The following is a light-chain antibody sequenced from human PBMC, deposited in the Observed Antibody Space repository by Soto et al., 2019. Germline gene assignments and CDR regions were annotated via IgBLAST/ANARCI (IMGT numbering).Light chain of an antibody. Sequence: EIVLTQSPATLSLSPGERATLSCRASQSVSSYLAWYQQKPGQAPRLLIYDASNRATGIPARFSGSGSGTDFPLTISRLEPEDFAVYYRQQRSNWPLTFGGGTKVEIK. CDR2: DAS. V-gene: IGKV3-11*01. J-gene: IGKJ4*01. CDR3: QQRSNWPLT. CDR1: QSVSSY.